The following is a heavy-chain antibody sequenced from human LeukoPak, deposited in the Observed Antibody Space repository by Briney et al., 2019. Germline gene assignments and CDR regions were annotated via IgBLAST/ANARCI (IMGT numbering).Heavy chain of an antibody. CDR3: AKAHYDIWAIDY. CDR2: ISYDGSDK. D-gene: IGHD3-9*01. CDR1: GFTSSSYG. J-gene: IGHJ4*02. Sequence: GRSLRLSCAASGFTSSSYGMHWVRQAPGKGLGWVAVISYDGSDKYYADSVKGRFTISRDNSKNTLYLQMNSLRAEDTAVYYCAKAHYDIWAIDYWGQGTLVTVSS. V-gene: IGHV3-30*18.